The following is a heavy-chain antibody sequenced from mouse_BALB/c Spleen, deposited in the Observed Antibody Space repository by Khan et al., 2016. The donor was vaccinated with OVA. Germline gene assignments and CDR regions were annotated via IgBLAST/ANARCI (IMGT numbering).Heavy chain of an antibody. D-gene: IGHD1-1*01. Sequence: EVQLQESGGGLVKPGGSLKFSCAASGFTFINYAMSWVRQTPEKRLEWVATIRSGGSYTYYPDSVKGRFPIFRHNANNTLNLQMNSLRSEDTAMYYCARTPGYYGSNYLDYWGQGTTLTVSS. CDR3: ARTPGYYGSNYLDY. CDR2: IRSGGSYT. J-gene: IGHJ2*01. V-gene: IGHV5-9-3*01. CDR1: GFTFINYA.